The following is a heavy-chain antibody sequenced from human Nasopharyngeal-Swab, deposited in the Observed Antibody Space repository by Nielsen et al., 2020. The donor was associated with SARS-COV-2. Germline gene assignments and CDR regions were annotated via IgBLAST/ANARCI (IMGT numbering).Heavy chain of an antibody. CDR3: ARSDYSGYDLYFDY. D-gene: IGHD5-12*01. CDR1: GFTFSSYW. J-gene: IGHJ4*02. Sequence: GESLKISCAASGFTFSSYWMSWVRQAPGKGLGWVANIKKDGSEKYYVDSVKGRFTISRDNAKNSLYLQMNSLRAEDTAVYYCARSDYSGYDLYFDYWGQGTLVTVSS. V-gene: IGHV3-7*01. CDR2: IKKDGSEK.